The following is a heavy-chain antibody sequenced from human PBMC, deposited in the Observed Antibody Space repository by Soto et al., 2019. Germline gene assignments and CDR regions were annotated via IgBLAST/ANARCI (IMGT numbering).Heavy chain of an antibody. CDR2: IYTSGST. V-gene: IGHV4-4*07. J-gene: IGHJ5*02. CDR1: GGSISSYY. D-gene: IGHD1-20*01. CDR3: ARDHRYKVGWFDP. Sequence: SETLSLTSPFSGGSISSYYGILLRPPSGKGLEWIGRIYTSGSTNYNPSLKSRVTMSVDTSKNQFSLKLSSVTAADTAVYYCARDHRYKVGWFDPWGQGTLVNVSA.